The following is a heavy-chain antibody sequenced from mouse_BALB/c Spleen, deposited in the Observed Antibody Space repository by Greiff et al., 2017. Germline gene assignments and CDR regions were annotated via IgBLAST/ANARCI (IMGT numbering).Heavy chain of an antibody. D-gene: IGHD4-1*01. J-gene: IGHJ3*01. V-gene: IGHV14-4*02. CDR1: GFNIKDYY. CDR3: NAPLTGRFAY. CDR2: IDPENGDT. Sequence: EVQLVESGAELVRSGASVKLSCTASGFNIKDYYMHWVKQRPEQGLEWIGWIDPENGDTEYAPKFQGKATMTADTSSNTAYLQLSSLTSEDTAVYYCNAPLTGRFAYWGQGTLVTVSA.